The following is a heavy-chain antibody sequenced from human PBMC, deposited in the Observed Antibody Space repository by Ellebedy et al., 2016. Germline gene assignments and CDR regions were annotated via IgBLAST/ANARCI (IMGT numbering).Heavy chain of an antibody. D-gene: IGHD3-22*01. CDR3: ATYYDSSGVHPFDI. Sequence: GESLKISXAASGFTFSSYWMHWVRQAPGKGLVWVSRINSDGSSRSYADSVKGRFTISRDNAKNTMYLQMNSLRAEDTALYYCATYYDSSGVHPFDIWGQGTMVTVSS. CDR2: INSDGSSR. V-gene: IGHV3-74*01. J-gene: IGHJ3*02. CDR1: GFTFSSYW.